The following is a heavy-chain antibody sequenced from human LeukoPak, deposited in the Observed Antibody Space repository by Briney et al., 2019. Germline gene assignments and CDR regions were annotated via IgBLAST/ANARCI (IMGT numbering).Heavy chain of an antibody. Sequence: SETLSLTCTVSGASIRSYYWSWIRQPPGKGLEWIGYIYYSGSTYYNPSLKSRVTISVDTSKNQFSLKLSSVTAADTAVYYCARDLPGYCSSTSCYHAGMDVWGQGTTVTVSS. CDR2: IYYSGST. V-gene: IGHV4-59*06. J-gene: IGHJ6*02. CDR3: ARDLPGYCSSTSCYHAGMDV. CDR1: GASIRSYY. D-gene: IGHD2-2*01.